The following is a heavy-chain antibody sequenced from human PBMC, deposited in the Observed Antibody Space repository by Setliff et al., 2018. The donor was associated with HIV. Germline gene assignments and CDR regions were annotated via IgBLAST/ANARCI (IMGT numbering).Heavy chain of an antibody. J-gene: IGHJ4*02. CDR1: GGSISSSNW. CDR3: ARASRWGSIPFDY. CDR2: IYYSGGT. V-gene: IGHV4-4*02. Sequence: SETLSLTCAVSGGSISSSNWWSWVRQPPGKGLEWIGEIYYSGGTYYNPSLKSRITMSIDTSKNQFSLKLNSVTAADTAVYFCARASRWGSIPFDYWGQGTLVTVSS. D-gene: IGHD2-21*01.